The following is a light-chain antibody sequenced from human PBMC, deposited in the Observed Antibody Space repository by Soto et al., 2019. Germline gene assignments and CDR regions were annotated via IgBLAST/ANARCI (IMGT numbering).Light chain of an antibody. Sequence: DIQMTQSPSSLSASVGDRVTLTCRASQSISSYLNWYQLKPGRPPTLLIYFAASLQAGVPSRCSGAGSETDFTLTITDLQPEDVTSYYCLQTGSVPYTFGQGT. CDR1: QSISSY. J-gene: IGKJ2*01. CDR2: FAA. CDR3: LQTGSVPYT. V-gene: IGKV1-39*01.